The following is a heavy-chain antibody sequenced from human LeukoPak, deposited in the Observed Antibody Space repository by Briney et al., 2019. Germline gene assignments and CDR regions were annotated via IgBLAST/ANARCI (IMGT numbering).Heavy chain of an antibody. V-gene: IGHV1-46*01. CDR3: ARDKVRGVIIKAGWFDP. CDR2: INPSGSST. D-gene: IGHD3-10*01. CDR1: GYTFTSYY. J-gene: IGHJ5*02. Sequence: ASVKVSCKASGYTFTSYYMHWVRQAPGQGLEWMGIINPSGSSTSYAQKFQGRVTMTRDTSTSTVYMGLSSLRSEDTAVYYCARDKVRGVIIKAGWFDPWGQGTLVTVSS.